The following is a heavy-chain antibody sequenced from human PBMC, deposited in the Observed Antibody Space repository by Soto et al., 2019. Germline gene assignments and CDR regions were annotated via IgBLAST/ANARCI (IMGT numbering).Heavy chain of an antibody. CDR3: ARVVVVAAIYY. J-gene: IGHJ4*02. CDR1: GGSFSGYY. V-gene: IGHV4-34*01. Sequence: SETLSLTCAVYGGSFSGYYWSWIRQPPGKGLEWIGEINHSGSTNYSPSLKSRVTISVDTSKNQFSLKLSSVTAADTAVYYCARVVVVAAIYYWGQGTLVTVSS. CDR2: INHSGST. D-gene: IGHD2-15*01.